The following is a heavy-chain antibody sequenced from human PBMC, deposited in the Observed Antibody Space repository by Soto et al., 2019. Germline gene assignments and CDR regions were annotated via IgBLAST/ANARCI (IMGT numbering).Heavy chain of an antibody. Sequence: AASAKVSCNASGYPFTGYYMHWLRHAPGQGLEWMGWINPTHGDTNFAQNFPGRVTLTSDTSITTSYMGLSNLRSDDTAVYFCAGPHPFYYESDALNPLDHWGHGTLVTVCS. CDR3: AGPHPFYYESDALNPLDH. V-gene: IGHV1-2*02. J-gene: IGHJ4*01. CDR1: GYPFTGYY. D-gene: IGHD3-22*01. CDR2: INPTHGDT.